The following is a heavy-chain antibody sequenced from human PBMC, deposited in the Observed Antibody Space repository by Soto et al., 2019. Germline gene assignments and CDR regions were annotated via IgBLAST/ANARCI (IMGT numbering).Heavy chain of an antibody. D-gene: IGHD3-10*01. CDR2: IIPILGIA. CDR3: TYYYGSGSYDY. Sequence: SVKVSCKASGGTFSSYTISWVRQAPGQGLEWMGRIIPILGIANYAQKFQGRVTITADKSTSTAYMELSSLRSEDTAVYYCTYYYGSGSYDYWGQGTLVTVSS. J-gene: IGHJ4*02. V-gene: IGHV1-69*02. CDR1: GGTFSSYT.